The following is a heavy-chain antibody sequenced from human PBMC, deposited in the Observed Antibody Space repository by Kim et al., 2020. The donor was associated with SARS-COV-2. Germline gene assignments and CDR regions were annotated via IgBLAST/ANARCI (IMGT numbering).Heavy chain of an antibody. CDR3: ARGSGYCSSTSCYFLGPVDD. J-gene: IGHJ4*02. CDR2: INAGNGNT. Sequence: ASVKVSCKASGYTFTSYAMHWVRQAPGQRLEWMGWINAGNGNTKYSQKFQGRVTITRDTSASTAYMELSSLRSEDTAVYYCARGSGYCSSTSCYFLGPVDDWGQGTLGTVSS. CDR1: GYTFTSYA. V-gene: IGHV1-3*01. D-gene: IGHD2-2*01.